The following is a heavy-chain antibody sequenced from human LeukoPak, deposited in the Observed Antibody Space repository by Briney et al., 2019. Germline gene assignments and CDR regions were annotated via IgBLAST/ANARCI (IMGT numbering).Heavy chain of an antibody. CDR2: ITYSGST. D-gene: IGHD2-2*01. Sequence: PSETLSLACSVSGASISSYYWSWIRQPLAKGLEWIGCITYSGSTNYSPSLKSRVTVSLDTSKNQLSLRLSSVTAADTAVFYCARGLSSTSGGYGIDVWGQGTTVTVSS. CDR3: ARGLSSTSGGYGIDV. J-gene: IGHJ6*02. CDR1: GASISSYY. V-gene: IGHV4-59*01.